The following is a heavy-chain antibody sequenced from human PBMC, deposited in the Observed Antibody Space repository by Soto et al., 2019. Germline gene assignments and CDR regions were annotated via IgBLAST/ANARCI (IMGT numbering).Heavy chain of an antibody. CDR1: GGSISSGDYY. Sequence: QVQLQESGPGLVKPSQTLSLTCTVSGGSISSGDYYCSWIRQPPGKGLGWIGYIYYSGRTYYNPYLKSRLTISVDTSKNQSSVKLSSVTAADTAVYYCARAGPNWAKGRSSSYRTFDYWGQGTLVTVSS. V-gene: IGHV4-30-4*01. CDR2: IYYSGRT. CDR3: ARAGPNWAKGRSSSYRTFDY. D-gene: IGHD6-13*01. J-gene: IGHJ4*02.